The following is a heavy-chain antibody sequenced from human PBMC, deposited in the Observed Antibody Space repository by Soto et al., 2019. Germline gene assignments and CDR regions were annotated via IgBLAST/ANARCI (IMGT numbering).Heavy chain of an antibody. J-gene: IGHJ5*02. Sequence: QVQLQESGPGLVKPSQTLSLTCTVSGGSISSGGYYWSWIRQHPGKGLEWIGYIYYSGSTYYNPSLKXRXTXSXXTSKNQFSLKLSSVTAADTAVYYCARAGGFNWFDPWGQGTLVTVSS. V-gene: IGHV4-31*03. CDR1: GGSISSGGYY. D-gene: IGHD3-10*01. CDR3: ARAGGFNWFDP. CDR2: IYYSGST.